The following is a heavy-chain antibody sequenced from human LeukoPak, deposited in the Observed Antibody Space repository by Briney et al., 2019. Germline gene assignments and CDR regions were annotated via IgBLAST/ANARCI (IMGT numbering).Heavy chain of an antibody. J-gene: IGHJ4*02. V-gene: IGHV3-13*01. CDR2: ISTAGDT. CDR1: GFTFSTYD. Sequence: PGGSLRLSCEASGFTFSTYDMHWVRQATGKGLEWVSAISTAGDTYYLGSVKGRFTISRENAKNSLYLHMNSLRAGDTAVYYCASSDGRYWGQGTLVTVSS. CDR3: ASSDGRY. D-gene: IGHD2-21*01.